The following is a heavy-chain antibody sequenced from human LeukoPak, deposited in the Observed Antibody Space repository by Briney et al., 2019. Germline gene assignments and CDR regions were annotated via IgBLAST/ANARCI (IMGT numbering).Heavy chain of an antibody. D-gene: IGHD2-15*01. CDR2: IIPILGIA. J-gene: IGHJ4*02. CDR3: ASLRGYCSGGSCPG. V-gene: IGHV1-69*04. CDR1: GGTFSSYA. Sequence: GASVKASCKASGGTFSSYAISWVRQAPGQGLEWMGRIIPILGIANYAQKFQGRVTITADKSTSTAYMELSSLRSEDTAVYYCASLRGYCSGGSCPGWGQGTLVTVSS.